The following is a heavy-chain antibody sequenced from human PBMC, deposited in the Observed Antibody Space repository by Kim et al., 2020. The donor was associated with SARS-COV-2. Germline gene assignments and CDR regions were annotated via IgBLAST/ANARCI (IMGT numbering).Heavy chain of an antibody. Sequence: GGSLRLSCAASGFTFSSYAMSWVRQAPGKGLEWVSAISGSGGSTYYADSVKGRFTISRDNSKNTLYLQMNSLRAEDTAVYYCAKGRGYSGYDGNTYFDYWGQGTLVTVSS. CDR2: ISGSGGST. D-gene: IGHD5-12*01. J-gene: IGHJ4*02. V-gene: IGHV3-23*01. CDR3: AKGRGYSGYDGNTYFDY. CDR1: GFTFSSYA.